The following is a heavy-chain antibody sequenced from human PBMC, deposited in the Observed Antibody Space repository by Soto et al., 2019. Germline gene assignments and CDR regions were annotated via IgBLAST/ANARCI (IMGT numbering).Heavy chain of an antibody. V-gene: IGHV3-30-3*02. Sequence: GGTLRLSCAASGFTFSSYAIHWVRQAPGKGLEWVAVISYDGSHKNYSDSVKGRFTLSRDNSKNTLYLQMNSLRPEDTAVYYCANDARVVFWIGYFDYWGQGTLVTVSS. CDR1: GFTFSSYA. D-gene: IGHD3-3*01. J-gene: IGHJ4*02. CDR3: ANDARVVFWIGYFDY. CDR2: ISYDGSHK.